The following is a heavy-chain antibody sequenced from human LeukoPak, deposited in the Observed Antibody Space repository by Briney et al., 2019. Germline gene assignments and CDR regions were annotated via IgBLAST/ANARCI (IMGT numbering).Heavy chain of an antibody. CDR1: GFTFSSYS. CDR3: VRENIFSSSWYFWDY. D-gene: IGHD6-13*01. CDR2: ISSSSSTI. Sequence: GGSLRLSCAASGFTFSSYSMNWVRQAPGKGLEWVSYISSSSSTIYYADSVKGRFTISRDNSKNTLYLQMNSLRAEDTAVYYCVRENIFSSSWYFWDYWGQGTLVTVSS. J-gene: IGHJ4*02. V-gene: IGHV3-48*01.